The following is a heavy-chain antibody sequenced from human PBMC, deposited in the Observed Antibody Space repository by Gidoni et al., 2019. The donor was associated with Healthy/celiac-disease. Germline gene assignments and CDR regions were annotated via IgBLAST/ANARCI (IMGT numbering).Heavy chain of an antibody. CDR2: ISGSGGST. D-gene: IGHD2-2*01. J-gene: IGHJ4*02. Sequence: EWVSAISGSGGSTYYADSVTGRFTIPRDNSKNTLYRKMNILRDEDTAVYYCAALTSCRPTGECFDYWGQGTLVTVSS. CDR3: AALTSCRPTGECFDY. V-gene: IGHV3-23*01.